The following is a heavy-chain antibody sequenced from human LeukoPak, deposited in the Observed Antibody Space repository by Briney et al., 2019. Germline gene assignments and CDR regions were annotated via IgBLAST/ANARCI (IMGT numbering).Heavy chain of an antibody. Sequence: EPSETLSLTCTVSGGSVSSYYWTWIRQPPGKGLEWIGYIHYSGSTHYNPSLKSRVTISVDTSKNQVSLKLRSVTAADTAVYYCARTTEGYAGGPGYPYYYYMDVWGKGTTVTVSS. J-gene: IGHJ6*03. V-gene: IGHV4-59*02. CDR3: ARTTEGYAGGPGYPYYYYMDV. D-gene: IGHD5-12*01. CDR2: IHYSGST. CDR1: GGSVSSYY.